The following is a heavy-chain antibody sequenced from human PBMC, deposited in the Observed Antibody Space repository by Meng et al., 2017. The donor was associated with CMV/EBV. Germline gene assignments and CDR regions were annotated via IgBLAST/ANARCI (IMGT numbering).Heavy chain of an antibody. V-gene: IGHV1-2*02. CDR3: ARESHGTTGTTPVDWFDP. CDR1: GYTFTGYY. J-gene: IGHJ5*02. CDR2: INPNSGGT. D-gene: IGHD1-1*01. Sequence: ASVKVSCKASGYTFTGYYMHWVRQAPGQGLEWMGWINPNSGGTNYAQKFQGRVTMTRDTSISTAYMELSRLRSDDTAVYYCARESHGTTGTTPVDWFDPRGQGTLVTVSS.